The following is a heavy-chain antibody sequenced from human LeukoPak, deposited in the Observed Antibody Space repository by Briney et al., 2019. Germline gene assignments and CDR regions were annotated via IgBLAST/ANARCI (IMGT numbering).Heavy chain of an antibody. CDR3: AFYDSCGYYYWGMR. Sequence: PSETLSLTCTVSGGSISSSSYYWGWIRQPPGKGLEWIGSIYYSGSTYYNPSLKSRVTISVDTSKNQFSLKLSSVTAADTALYYCAFYDSCGYYYWGMRGGQGTVITVS. V-gene: IGHV4-39*07. CDR1: GGSISSSSYY. CDR2: IYYSGST. J-gene: IGHJ4*02. D-gene: IGHD3-22*01.